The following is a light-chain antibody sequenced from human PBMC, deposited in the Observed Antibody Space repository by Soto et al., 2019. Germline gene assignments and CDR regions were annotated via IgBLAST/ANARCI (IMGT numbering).Light chain of an antibody. V-gene: IGKV2-28*01. Sequence: DIVMTQSPLSLPVTPGEPASISCRSSQSLLHSNGYNYLDWYLQKPGQSPQLLIYLGSNRASGVPDRFSGSGSGTDFTLKISRVEAEDVGVYYCMQAIQIPLTFGQGTKVEIK. CDR2: LGS. CDR3: MQAIQIPLT. CDR1: QSLLHSNGYNY. J-gene: IGKJ1*01.